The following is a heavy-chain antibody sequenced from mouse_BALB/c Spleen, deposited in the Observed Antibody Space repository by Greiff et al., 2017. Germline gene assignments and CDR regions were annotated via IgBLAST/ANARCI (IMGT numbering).Heavy chain of an antibody. Sequence: EVHLVESGGDLVKPGGSLKLSCAASGFTFSSYGMSWVRQTPDKRLEWVATISSGGSYTYYPDSVKGRCTISRDNAKNTLYLQMRSLKSEDKAMYYCARHRDHYAMDYWGQGTSVTVSS. V-gene: IGHV5-6*01. CDR1: GFTFSSYG. CDR3: ARHRDHYAMDY. J-gene: IGHJ4*01. CDR2: ISSGGSYT.